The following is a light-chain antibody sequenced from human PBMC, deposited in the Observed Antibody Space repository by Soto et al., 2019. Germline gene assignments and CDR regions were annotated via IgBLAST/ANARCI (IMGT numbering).Light chain of an antibody. Sequence: DVVMTQSPLSLPVTLGQPASISCRSSQSLVYSDGIAYLNWFHQRPGQSQRRLIYRASNRDSGVPDRFRGSASGPDFTLKSSRVPAEDVGVYYCMQGTHWPPTFGPATKVDIK. CDR1: QSLVYSDGIAY. V-gene: IGKV2-30*01. J-gene: IGKJ1*01. CDR2: RAS. CDR3: MQGTHWPPT.